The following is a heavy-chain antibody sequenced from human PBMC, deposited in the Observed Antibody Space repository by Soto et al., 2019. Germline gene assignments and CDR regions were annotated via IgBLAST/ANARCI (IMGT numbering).Heavy chain of an antibody. J-gene: IGHJ4*02. V-gene: IGHV1-18*01. Sequence: QVQLVQSGAEVKKPGASVKVSCKASGYTFTNYAFSWVRQAPGQGLEWMGWISAYNGNTNYPQKLQGRVTMTTDTSTSTAYMELRSLRSADTDVYYCARDLAAAGPFDCWGQGTLVTVSS. CDR1: GYTFTNYA. CDR3: ARDLAAAGPFDC. D-gene: IGHD6-13*01. CDR2: ISAYNGNT.